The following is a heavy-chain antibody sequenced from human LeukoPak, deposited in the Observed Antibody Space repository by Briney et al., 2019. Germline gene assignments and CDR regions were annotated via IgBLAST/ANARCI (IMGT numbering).Heavy chain of an antibody. J-gene: IGHJ6*03. V-gene: IGHV4-34*01. CDR1: GGSISSYY. D-gene: IGHD3-16*01. CDR3: AGGLGFASYYMDV. CDR2: INHSGST. Sequence: SETLSLTCAVSGGSISSYYRSWIRQPPGKGLEWIWDINHSGSTNYNPSLKSRVTISVDTSKNKFHLKLSCVTAADTALYYFAGGLGFASYYMDVWGKGTPVTVSS.